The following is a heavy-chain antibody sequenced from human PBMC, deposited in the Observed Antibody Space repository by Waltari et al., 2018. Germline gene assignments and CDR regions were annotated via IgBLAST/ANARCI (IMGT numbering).Heavy chain of an antibody. CDR2: NSRGSSNI. V-gene: IGHV3-21*01. Sequence: EVQLVESGGGLVKPGGSLRLYCAASGFIFSRYNMNRVRQAPGMGLGGVASNSRGSSNIYFADLCHGRFTISRDDAQNSLYLHMNSLVADDTAVYFCARDSQIDPIWSGFYSAIHFWGQGTLVTVSS. CDR1: GFIFSRYN. J-gene: IGHJ4*02. CDR3: ARDSQIDPIWSGFYSAIHF. D-gene: IGHD3-3*01.